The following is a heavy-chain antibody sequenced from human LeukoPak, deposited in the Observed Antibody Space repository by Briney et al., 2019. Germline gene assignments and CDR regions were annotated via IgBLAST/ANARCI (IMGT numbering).Heavy chain of an antibody. CDR2: SDPEDGET. V-gene: IGHV1-24*01. Sequence: GASVKVSCKVSGYTLTELSMHWVQQAPGKGLEWMGGSDPEDGETIYAQKFQGRVTMTEDTSTDTAYMELSSLRSEDTAVYYCATGTDCTNGVCYSWDAFDIWGQGTMATVSS. D-gene: IGHD2-8*01. J-gene: IGHJ3*02. CDR3: ATGTDCTNGVCYSWDAFDI. CDR1: GYTLTELS.